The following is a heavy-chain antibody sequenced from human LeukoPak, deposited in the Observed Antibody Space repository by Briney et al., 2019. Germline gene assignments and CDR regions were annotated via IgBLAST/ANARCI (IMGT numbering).Heavy chain of an antibody. CDR2: IYYSGST. V-gene: IGHV4-59*08. J-gene: IGHJ6*02. D-gene: IGHD3-10*01. CDR1: GGSITDYY. CDR3: ARHYRGSGSIYGMDV. Sequence: SETLSLTCTVSGGSITDYYWGWIRQPPGKGLEWIGYIYYSGSTNYNPSLKSRVTISVDTSKNQFSLKLSSVTAADTAVYYCARHYRGSGSIYGMDVWGQGTTVTVSS.